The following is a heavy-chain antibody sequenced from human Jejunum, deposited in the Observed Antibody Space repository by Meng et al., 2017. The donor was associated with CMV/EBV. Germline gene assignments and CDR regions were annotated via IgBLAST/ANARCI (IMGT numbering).Heavy chain of an antibody. CDR1: GSISSYY. CDR2: IYYKGST. V-gene: IGHV4-59*01. CDR3: ARFSSTGAYYLGRDV. J-gene: IGHJ6*02. D-gene: IGHD1-1*01. Sequence: GSISSYYWSWIRQPPGKGLEWIGFIYYKGSTSYNPSLRSRVTMSVDTSKNQCALKVTSVTAEDTALYYGARFSSTGAYYLGRDVWGQGTTVTVSS.